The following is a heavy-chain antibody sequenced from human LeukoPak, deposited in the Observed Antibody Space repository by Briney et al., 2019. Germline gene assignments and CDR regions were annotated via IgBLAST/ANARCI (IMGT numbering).Heavy chain of an antibody. J-gene: IGHJ4*02. Sequence: ASVKVSCKASGYTLTGYYMHWVRQAPGQGLEWMGRINPNSGGTNYAQKFQGRVTMTRDTSISTAYMELSRLRSDDTAVYYCARGGSGSYRFGYWGQGTLVTVSS. CDR3: ARGGSGSYRFGY. V-gene: IGHV1-2*06. CDR1: GYTLTGYY. D-gene: IGHD1-26*01. CDR2: INPNSGGT.